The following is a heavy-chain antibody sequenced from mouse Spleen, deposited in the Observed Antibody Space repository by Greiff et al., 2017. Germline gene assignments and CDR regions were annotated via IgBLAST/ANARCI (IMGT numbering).Heavy chain of an antibody. CDR2: ILPGSGST. V-gene: IGHV1-9*01. CDR3: ARFTTVVATPY. CDR1: GYTFSSYW. Sequence: QVQLQQSGAELMKPGASVKISCKATGYTFSSYWIEWVKQRPGHGLEWIGEILPGSGSTNYNEKFKGKATFTADTSSNTAYMQLSSLTSEDSAVYYCARFTTVVATPYWGQGTTLTVSS. D-gene: IGHD1-1*01. J-gene: IGHJ2*01.